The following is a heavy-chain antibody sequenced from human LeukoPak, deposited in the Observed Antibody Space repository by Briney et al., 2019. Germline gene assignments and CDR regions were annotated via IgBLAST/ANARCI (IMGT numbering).Heavy chain of an antibody. CDR1: GGSISSGRYY. J-gene: IGHJ4*02. Sequence: PSQTLSLTCTVSGGSISSGRYYWSWIRQPPGKGLEWIGYIYHSGSTYYNPSLKSRVTISVDRSKNQFSLKLSSVTAADTAVYYCARGRDPGHQYYFDYWGQGTLVTVSS. CDR2: IYHSGST. CDR3: ARGRDPGHQYYFDY. V-gene: IGHV4-30-2*01. D-gene: IGHD1-14*01.